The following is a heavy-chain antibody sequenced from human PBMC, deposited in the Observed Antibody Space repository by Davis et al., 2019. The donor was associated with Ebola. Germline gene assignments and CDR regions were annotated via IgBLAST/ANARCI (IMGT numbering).Heavy chain of an antibody. D-gene: IGHD3-22*01. Sequence: GESLKISCAASGFTFSTYWMHWVRQAPGKGLHLVSVITHDGNNKFYADSVRGRFTISRDNSKNTLFLQMNTLRAEDTAVYFCARSADSSGYYPEYWGQGILVTVSS. CDR1: GFTFSTYW. J-gene: IGHJ4*02. CDR3: ARSADSSGYYPEY. CDR2: ITHDGNNK. V-gene: IGHV3-30-3*01.